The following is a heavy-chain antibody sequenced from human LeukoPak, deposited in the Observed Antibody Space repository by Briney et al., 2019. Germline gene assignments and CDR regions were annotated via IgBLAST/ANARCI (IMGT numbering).Heavy chain of an antibody. D-gene: IGHD3-3*01. CDR2: FDPEDGET. V-gene: IGHV1-24*01. J-gene: IGHJ4*02. Sequence: ASVKVSCKVSGYTLTELSMHWVRQAPGKGLEWMGGFDPEDGETIYAQKFQGRVTMTRDTSISTAYMELSRLRSDDTAVYYCARDIRFLEWLSLPYYFDYWGQGTLVTVSS. CDR1: GYTLTELS. CDR3: ARDIRFLEWLSLPYYFDY.